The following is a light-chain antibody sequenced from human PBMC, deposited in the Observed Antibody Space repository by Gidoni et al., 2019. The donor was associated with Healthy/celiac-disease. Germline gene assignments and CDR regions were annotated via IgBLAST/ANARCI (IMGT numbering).Light chain of an antibody. Sequence: IVLPQSPATLSLSPGERATLSCRASQCVSSYLAWYQQKPGQAPRLLIYDASNRATGIPARFSGSGSGTEFTLTISSLEPEDFAVYYCQQRSNWPPWTFVQGTKVEIK. CDR1: QCVSSY. V-gene: IGKV3-11*01. CDR3: QQRSNWPPWT. CDR2: DAS. J-gene: IGKJ1*01.